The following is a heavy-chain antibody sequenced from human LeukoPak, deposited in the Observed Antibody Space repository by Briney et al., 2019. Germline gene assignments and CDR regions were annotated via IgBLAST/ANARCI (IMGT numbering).Heavy chain of an antibody. Sequence: PGGSLRLSCAASGFTFSNCAMTWVRQAPGKGLEWVSAISGSAGSTYYADPVKGRLTISRDNSKNTPYLQMNSLRAEDTAVYYCAKKMPGVYSSSDYWGQGTLVTVSS. CDR3: AKKMPGVYSSSDY. V-gene: IGHV3-23*01. CDR2: ISGSAGST. CDR1: GFTFSNCA. D-gene: IGHD6-6*01. J-gene: IGHJ4*02.